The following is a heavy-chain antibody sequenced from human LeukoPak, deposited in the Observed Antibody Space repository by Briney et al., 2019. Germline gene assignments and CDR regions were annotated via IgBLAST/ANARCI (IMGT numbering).Heavy chain of an antibody. CDR2: IYITESA. Sequence: SETLSLTCTVSGGSISSGSYYWNWIRQPAGKVLEWIGRIYITESANYNSSLESRVTILVDTSKNQFSLKLSSVTAADTAIYYCARSRERICTNPPCYVDLQATWGQGALVTVSP. V-gene: IGHV4-61*02. J-gene: IGHJ4*02. CDR1: GGSISSGSYY. CDR3: ARSRERICTNPPCYVDLQAT. D-gene: IGHD2-8*01.